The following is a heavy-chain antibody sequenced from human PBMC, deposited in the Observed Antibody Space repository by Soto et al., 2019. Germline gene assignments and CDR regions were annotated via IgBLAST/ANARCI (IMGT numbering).Heavy chain of an antibody. CDR2: TYYRSRWYN. CDR3: AGVFGTIYCYAMDV. Sequence: SQTLSLTCAISGDSVSTNSAAWNWIRQSPSRGLEWLGRTYYRSRWYNDYAESVKGRITINPDTSKNQFSLQLNSVTHEDTAVECCAGVFGTIYCYAMDVWGQRTTVTVSS. J-gene: IGHJ6*02. D-gene: IGHD1-7*01. V-gene: IGHV6-1*01. CDR1: GDSVSTNSAA.